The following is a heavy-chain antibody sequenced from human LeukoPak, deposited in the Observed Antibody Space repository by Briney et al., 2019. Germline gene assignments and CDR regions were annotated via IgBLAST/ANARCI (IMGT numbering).Heavy chain of an antibody. Sequence: PGGSLRLSCAASGFAFSGYSVNWVRQAPGKGLEWVSFISGSSAYKYYSDSVKGRFTISRDNAKNSLYLQMNSLRAEDTAVYYCARGRREGYCSGGSCHTPWGQGTLVTVSS. V-gene: IGHV3-21*01. CDR3: ARGRREGYCSGGSCHTP. CDR2: ISGSSAYK. D-gene: IGHD2-15*01. CDR1: GFAFSGYS. J-gene: IGHJ5*02.